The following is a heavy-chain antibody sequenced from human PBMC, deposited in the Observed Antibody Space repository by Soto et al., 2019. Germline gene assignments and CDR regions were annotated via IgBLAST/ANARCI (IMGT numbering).Heavy chain of an antibody. V-gene: IGHV3-9*01. CDR3: VKDSTFGPSTFDYNTIYYYYYMDV. CDR2: ISWNSGSI. D-gene: IGHD4-4*01. J-gene: IGHJ6*03. Sequence: GGSLRLSCAASGFTFDDFGMHWVRQAPGKGLEWVSGISWNSGSIGHADSVEGRFTISRDNAKNSLYLQMNSLRPEDTALYYCVKDSTFGPSTFDYNTIYYYYYMDVWGKGTTVTVSS. CDR1: GFTFDDFG.